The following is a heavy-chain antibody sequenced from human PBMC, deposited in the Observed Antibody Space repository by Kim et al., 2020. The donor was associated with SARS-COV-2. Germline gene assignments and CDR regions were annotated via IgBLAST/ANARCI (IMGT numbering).Heavy chain of an antibody. CDR3: AKPVEMATIRNFDY. J-gene: IGHJ4*02. CDR2: ISGSGGST. D-gene: IGHD5-12*01. V-gene: IGHV3-23*01. CDR1: GFTFSSYA. Sequence: GGSLRLSCAASGFTFSSYALSWVRQAPGKGLEWVSAISGSGGSTYYADSVKGRFTISRDSSKNTLYLQMNSLRAEDTAVYYCAKPVEMATIRNFDYWGQGTLVTVSS.